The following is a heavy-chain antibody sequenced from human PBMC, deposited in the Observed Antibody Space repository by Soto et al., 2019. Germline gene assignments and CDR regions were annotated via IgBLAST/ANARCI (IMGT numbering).Heavy chain of an antibody. Sequence: EVQLVESGGGVVKPGGSLRLSCAASGFTFNNAWMTWVRQAPGKGLEWVGRIKSKIDDGTTDYAAPVKGRFTISRDDSKNTLYLQMNSLKTEDTAVYYCTTTTIFGVIISGQDAFDIWGQGKMVTVSS. CDR2: IKSKIDDGTT. D-gene: IGHD3-3*01. CDR1: GFTFNNAW. CDR3: TTTTIFGVIISGQDAFDI. V-gene: IGHV3-15*01. J-gene: IGHJ3*02.